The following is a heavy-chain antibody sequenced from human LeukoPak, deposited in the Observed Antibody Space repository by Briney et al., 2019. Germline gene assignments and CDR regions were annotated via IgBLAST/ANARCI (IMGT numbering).Heavy chain of an antibody. J-gene: IGHJ3*02. Sequence: GESLKISCKGSGYSFTSYWIGWVRQMPGKGLEWMGIIYPGDSDTRYSPSFQGRVTISADKSISTAYLQWSSLKASDTAMYYCARAPDCGDYFVGAFDIWGQGTMVTVSS. CDR3: ARAPDCGDYFVGAFDI. D-gene: IGHD4-17*01. CDR2: IYPGDSDT. CDR1: GYSFTSYW. V-gene: IGHV5-51*01.